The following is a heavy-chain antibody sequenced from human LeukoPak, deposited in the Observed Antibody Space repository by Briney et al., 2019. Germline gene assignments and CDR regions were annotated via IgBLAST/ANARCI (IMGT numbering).Heavy chain of an antibody. J-gene: IGHJ4*02. CDR1: GFTFSSYW. D-gene: IGHD6-19*01. V-gene: IGHV3-7*01. CDR3: ARAYKQWLHQSLLGY. CDR2: IKQDGSEK. Sequence: GGSLRLSCAASGFTFSSYWMSWVRQAPGKGLEWVANIKQDGSEKYYVDSVKGRFTISRDNAKNSLYLQMNSLRAEDTAVYYCARAYKQWLHQSLLGYWGQGTLVTVSS.